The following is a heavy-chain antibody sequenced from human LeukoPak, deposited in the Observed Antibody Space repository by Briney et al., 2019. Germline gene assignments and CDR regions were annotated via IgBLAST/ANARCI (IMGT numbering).Heavy chain of an antibody. J-gene: IGHJ3*02. CDR3: ARERGGFCSGTSCYKAFDI. D-gene: IGHD2-2*02. Sequence: GGSLRLSCAASGFTFSSYWMTWVRQAPGKGLEWVANIKQDGSEKYYVDSVKGRFTISRDSANNSLYLQLNSLRAEDTAVYYCARERGGFCSGTSCYKAFDIWGQGTMVTVSS. CDR2: IKQDGSEK. V-gene: IGHV3-7*01. CDR1: GFTFSSYW.